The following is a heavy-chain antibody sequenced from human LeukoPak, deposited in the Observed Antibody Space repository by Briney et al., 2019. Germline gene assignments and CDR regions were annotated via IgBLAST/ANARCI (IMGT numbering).Heavy chain of an antibody. CDR1: GFNFQYAW. V-gene: IGHV3-15*01. CDR3: TSLVGSPTY. D-gene: IGHD4-23*01. CDR2: IKSKRDGETT. Sequence: GRSLRLSCAGSGFNFQYAWMTWVRQAPGKGPEWVGRIKSKRDGETTDYTTLVKSRFSISRDDSKNTVYLQMNSLRTEDTAVYYCTSLVGSPTYWGQGTLVAVSS. J-gene: IGHJ4*02.